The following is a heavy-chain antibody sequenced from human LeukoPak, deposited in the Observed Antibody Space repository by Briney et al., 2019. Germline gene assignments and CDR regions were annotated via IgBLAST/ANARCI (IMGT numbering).Heavy chain of an antibody. CDR1: GFTFSSYS. Sequence: GGSLRLSCAASGFTFSSYSMNWVRQAPGKGLEWVSSISSSSSYIYYADSVKGRFTISRDNAKNSLYLQMNSLRAEDTAVYYCARDLWELDYGMDVWGQGTTVTVSS. J-gene: IGHJ6*02. D-gene: IGHD1-26*01. V-gene: IGHV3-21*01. CDR2: ISSSSSYI. CDR3: ARDLWELDYGMDV.